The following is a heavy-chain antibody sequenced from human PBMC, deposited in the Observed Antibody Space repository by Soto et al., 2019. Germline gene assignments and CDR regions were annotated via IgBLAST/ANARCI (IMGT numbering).Heavy chain of an antibody. CDR3: PTGLGQQLVFFDY. CDR2: IKSKADGETT. D-gene: IGHD6-13*01. CDR1: GFTFNNAW. Sequence: EVQLAESGGGLVKPGGSLRLSCAASGFTFNNAWLSWVRQAPGKGLEWVGRIKSKADGETTDYAAPGKGRFTISRDDSNNMLYLQLDSLKTEDTALSYGPTGLGQQLVFFDYWGQGTLITVSS. V-gene: IGHV3-15*01. J-gene: IGHJ4*02.